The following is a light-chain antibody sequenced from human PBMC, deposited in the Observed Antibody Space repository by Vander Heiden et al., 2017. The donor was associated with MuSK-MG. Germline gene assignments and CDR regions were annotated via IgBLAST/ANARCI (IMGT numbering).Light chain of an antibody. J-gene: IGKJ5*01. V-gene: IGKV1-39*01. CDR1: QSISSY. CDR3: QQNDSNPPIT. CDR2: AAS. Sequence: DIQMTQSPSSLSASVGDRVTITCRASQSISSYLNWYQQKPGKAPKLLIYAASSLQSGVPSRFSGSEYGTDFTLTISSLQLEDFAPYYCQQNDSNPPITFGQGTQMEIK.